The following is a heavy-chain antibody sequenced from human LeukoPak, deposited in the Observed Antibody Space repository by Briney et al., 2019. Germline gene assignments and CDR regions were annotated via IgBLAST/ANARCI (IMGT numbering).Heavy chain of an antibody. Sequence: GGSLRLSCAASGFTFSSYSMNWVRQAPGKGLEWVSSISSSSSYIYYADSVKGRFTISRDNAKNSLYLQMNSLRAEDTAVYYCARSYSNYWGGYYYYYMDVWGKGTTVTVSS. J-gene: IGHJ6*03. V-gene: IGHV3-21*01. CDR1: GFTFSSYS. D-gene: IGHD4-11*01. CDR3: ARSYSNYWGGYYYYYMDV. CDR2: ISSSSSYI.